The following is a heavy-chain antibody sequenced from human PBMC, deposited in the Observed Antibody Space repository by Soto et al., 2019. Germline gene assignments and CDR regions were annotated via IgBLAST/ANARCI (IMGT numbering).Heavy chain of an antibody. CDR1: GLTVSSSY. D-gene: IGHD5-18*01. CDR2: IYSAGST. Sequence: QPWGSLRLSCAASGLTVSSSYMSWVRQAPGKGLQWVSVIYSAGSTYYAISVMGRFTISRDLSTNMVYLQISSLTDEDKAVYYCSRAREAEYRSAICFDICGQVARGAASS. J-gene: IGHJ4*02. CDR3: SRAREAEYRSAICFDI. V-gene: IGHV3-53*01.